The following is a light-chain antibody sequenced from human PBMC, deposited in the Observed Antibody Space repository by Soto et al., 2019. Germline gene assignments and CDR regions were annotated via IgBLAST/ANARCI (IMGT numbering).Light chain of an antibody. J-gene: IGKJ1*01. CDR2: DAS. CDR3: QHQA. Sequence: DIQMTQSPSTLSASVGDRVTITCRASQSISSWLAWYQQKPGKAPKLLIYDASSLESGVPSRFSGSGSGTEFTLTISRLQPDDFATYYCQHQAFGEGTKVDI. CDR1: QSISSW. V-gene: IGKV1-5*01.